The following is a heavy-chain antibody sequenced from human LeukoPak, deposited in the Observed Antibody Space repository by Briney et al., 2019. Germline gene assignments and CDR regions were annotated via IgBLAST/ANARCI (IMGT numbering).Heavy chain of an antibody. CDR1: GFTFGASW. CDR2: IKEDGNEK. CDR3: VKDRLRFSY. Sequence: GGSLRLSCTASGFTFGASWMSWVRQAPGKGLEWVANIKEDGNEKCYVDSVKGRFTISRDNAKNSLYLQMNSLRAEDTAVYYCVKDRLRFSYWGQGTLVTVSS. V-gene: IGHV3-7*03. D-gene: IGHD3-16*01. J-gene: IGHJ4*02.